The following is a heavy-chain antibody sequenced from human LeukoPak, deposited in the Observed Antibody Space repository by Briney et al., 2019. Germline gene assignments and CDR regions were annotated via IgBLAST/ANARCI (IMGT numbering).Heavy chain of an antibody. V-gene: IGHV3-7*04. D-gene: IGHD3-22*01. Sequence: GALRLSCAASGFTFSSYWMTWVRQAPGKGLEWVANIRQGGNEKYYVDSVKGRFTISRDNAKNSLYLQMNSLRAEDTAVFYCARDLTYYYDSSGYYYDAFDVWGQGTMVTVSS. J-gene: IGHJ3*01. CDR1: GFTFSSYW. CDR3: ARDLTYYYDSSGYYYDAFDV. CDR2: IRQGGNEK.